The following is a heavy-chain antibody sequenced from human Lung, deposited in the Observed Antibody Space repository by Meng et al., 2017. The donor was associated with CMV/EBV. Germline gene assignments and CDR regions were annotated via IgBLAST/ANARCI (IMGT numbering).Heavy chain of an antibody. CDR3: ARDKVRYYDFWSGYGGMDV. CDR2: INSDGSST. CDR1: GFTFSSYW. Sequence: GESXKISCAASGFTFSSYWMHWVRQAPGKGLVWVSRINSDGSSTSYADSVKGRFTISRDNAKNTLYLQMNSLRAEDTAVYYCARDKVRYYDFWSGYGGMDVSXQRTTVTVSS. J-gene: IGHJ6*01. D-gene: IGHD3-3*01. V-gene: IGHV3-74*01.